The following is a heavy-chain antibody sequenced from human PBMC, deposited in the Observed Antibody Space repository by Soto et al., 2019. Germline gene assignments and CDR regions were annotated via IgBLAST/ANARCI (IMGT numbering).Heavy chain of an antibody. D-gene: IGHD6-13*01. Sequence: GGSLRLSCAASGFTFSSYSMNWVRQAPGKGLEWVSSISSSSSYIYYADSVKGRFTISRDNAKNSLYLQMNSLRAEDTAVYYCARDRRAAAGAITISYYYYYGMDVWGQGTTVTVSS. V-gene: IGHV3-21*01. CDR1: GFTFSSYS. J-gene: IGHJ6*02. CDR3: ARDRRAAAGAITISYYYYYGMDV. CDR2: ISSSSSYI.